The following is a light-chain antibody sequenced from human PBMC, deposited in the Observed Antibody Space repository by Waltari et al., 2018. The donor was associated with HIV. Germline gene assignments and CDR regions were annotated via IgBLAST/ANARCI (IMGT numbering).Light chain of an antibody. Sequence: QSVLTQPASVSGSPGQSITISCTGTNSDVGDYNYVSWYQQHPGKAPKLLIYEVTHRPSGISSRFAGFKSGNTASMTISVLQAEDEADYYCSSYTATTAILFGGGTKVTVL. V-gene: IGLV2-14*01. J-gene: IGLJ3*02. CDR2: EVT. CDR3: SSYTATTAIL. CDR1: NSDVGDYNY.